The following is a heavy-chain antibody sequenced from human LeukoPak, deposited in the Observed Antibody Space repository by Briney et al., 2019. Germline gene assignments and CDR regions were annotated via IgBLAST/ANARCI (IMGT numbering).Heavy chain of an antibody. J-gene: IGHJ4*02. D-gene: IGHD6-13*01. CDR1: GGSISSYY. Sequence: SETLSLTCTVSGGSISSYYRSWIRQPPGKGLEWIGYIYYSGSTNYNPSLKSRVTISVDTSKNQFSLKLSSVTAADTAVYYCARQRGYGYTEPWGQGTLVTVSS. V-gene: IGHV4-59*01. CDR2: IYYSGST. CDR3: ARQRGYGYTEP.